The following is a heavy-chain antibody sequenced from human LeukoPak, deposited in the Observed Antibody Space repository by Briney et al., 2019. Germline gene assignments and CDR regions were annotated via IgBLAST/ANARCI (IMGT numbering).Heavy chain of an antibody. V-gene: IGHV3-9*01. J-gene: IGHJ2*01. CDR3: AKEGTGYSSGRVDWYFDL. CDR1: GFTFDDYA. D-gene: IGHD6-19*01. CDR2: ISWNSGSI. Sequence: GGSLRLSCAASGFTFDDYAMHWVRQAPGKGLEWVSGISWNSGSIGYADSVRGRFTISRDNAKNSLYLQMNSLRAEDTALYYCAKEGTGYSSGRVDWYFDLWGRGTLVTVSS.